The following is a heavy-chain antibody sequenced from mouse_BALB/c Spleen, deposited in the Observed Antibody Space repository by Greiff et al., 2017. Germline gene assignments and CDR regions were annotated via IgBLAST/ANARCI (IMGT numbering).Heavy chain of an antibody. CDR3: AREGDYGSSYVGAMDY. D-gene: IGHD1-1*01. Sequence: EVKLMESGGGLVQPGGSRKLSCAASGFTFSSFGMHWVRQAPEKGLEWVAYISSGSSTIYYADTVKGRFTISRDNPKNTLFLQMTSLRSEDTAMYYCAREGDYGSSYVGAMDYWGQGTSVTVSS. V-gene: IGHV5-17*02. CDR1: GFTFSSFG. CDR2: ISSGSSTI. J-gene: IGHJ4*01.